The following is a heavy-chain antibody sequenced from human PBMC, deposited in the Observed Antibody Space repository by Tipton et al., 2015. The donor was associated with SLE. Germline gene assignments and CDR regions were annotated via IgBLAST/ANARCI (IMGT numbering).Heavy chain of an antibody. Sequence: SLRLSCEGSGFTFADYGMSWIRQIPGKGLEWVAGINWKGDSTAYADSVKGRFTISRDNAVNSLYLQMKNLRAEDSALYYCAGTVPKGSTASSEFDHWGQGTLVTVSS. CDR1: GFTFADYG. D-gene: IGHD1-26*01. CDR2: INWKGDST. V-gene: IGHV3-20*04. CDR3: AGTVPKGSTASSEFDH. J-gene: IGHJ4*02.